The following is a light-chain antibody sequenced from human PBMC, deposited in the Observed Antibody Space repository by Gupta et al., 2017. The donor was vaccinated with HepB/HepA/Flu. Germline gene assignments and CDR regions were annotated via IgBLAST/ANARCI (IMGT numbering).Light chain of an antibody. CDR1: QNFGYW. J-gene: IGKJ5*01. CDR3: QQSNDFPST. CDR2: GAS. Sequence: DIRMTQSTSSVSASVGDRVTISCRASQNFGYWVSWYQQRPGKAPKLLIYGASTLQDGVPSRFSGSASGTDFTLTISNLQPEDFATYYCQQSNDFPSTFGQGTRLEIK. V-gene: IGKV1-12*02.